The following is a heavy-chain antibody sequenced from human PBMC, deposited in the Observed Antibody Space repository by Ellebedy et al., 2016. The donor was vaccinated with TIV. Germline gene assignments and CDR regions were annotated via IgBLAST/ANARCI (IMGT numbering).Heavy chain of an antibody. D-gene: IGHD2-21*02. V-gene: IGHV4-59*01. Sequence: MPSETLSLTCTVSGGSISSYYWSWIRQPPGKGLEWIGYISYSGSTNYKSSLKSRVTISVDTSKNQFSLKLSSVTAADTAVYYCARSEGPCGGDCSFDYWGQGTLVTVSS. CDR1: GGSISSYY. J-gene: IGHJ4*02. CDR2: ISYSGST. CDR3: ARSEGPCGGDCSFDY.